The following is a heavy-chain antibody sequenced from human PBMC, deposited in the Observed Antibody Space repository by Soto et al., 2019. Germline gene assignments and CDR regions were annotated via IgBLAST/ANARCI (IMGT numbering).Heavy chain of an antibody. CDR3: VKNSGWFNT. J-gene: IGHJ5*02. CDR1: GFTFGTTD. V-gene: IGHV3-23*01. CDR2: IDGSGGIT. Sequence: QLLQSGGGLVQPGGTLTLSCAASGFTFGTTDMSWVRQAPGEGLAWVSTIDGSGGITYYAYSVKGRFTSSRDNSRNTVYLQMNSLRGDDTALYYCVKNSGWFNTWGQGVLVTVSS. D-gene: IGHD6-19*01.